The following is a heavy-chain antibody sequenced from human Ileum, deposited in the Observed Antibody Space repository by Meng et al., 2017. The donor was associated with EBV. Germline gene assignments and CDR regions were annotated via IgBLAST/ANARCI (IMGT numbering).Heavy chain of an antibody. V-gene: IGHV1-3*04. CDR3: AREPPGTGWYDY. Sequence: VKLLQSGAEVKKPGASVKLSCKASGYTFTRYPIHWVRQAPGQRPEWMGWINTDNGETEFSQKFQGRVTITRDTSATTAYMELISLRSEDTAVYYCAREPPGTGWYDYWGQGTLVTVSS. J-gene: IGHJ4*02. D-gene: IGHD6-19*01. CDR2: INTDNGET. CDR1: GYTFTRYP.